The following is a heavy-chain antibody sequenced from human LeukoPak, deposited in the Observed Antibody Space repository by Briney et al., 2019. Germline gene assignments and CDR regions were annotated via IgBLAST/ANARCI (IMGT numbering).Heavy chain of an antibody. V-gene: IGHV3-30-3*01. J-gene: IGHJ4*02. Sequence: GGSLRLSCAASGFTFSSYAMHWVRQAPGKGLEWVAVISYDGSNKYYADSVKGRFTISRDNSENTLYLQMNSLRAEDTAVYYCARDHTIFGVVISEYYFDYWGQGTLVTVSS. CDR2: ISYDGSNK. CDR3: ARDHTIFGVVISEYYFDY. CDR1: GFTFSSYA. D-gene: IGHD3-3*01.